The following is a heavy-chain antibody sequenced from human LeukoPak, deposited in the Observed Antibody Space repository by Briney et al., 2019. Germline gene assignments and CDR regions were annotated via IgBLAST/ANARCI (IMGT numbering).Heavy chain of an antibody. D-gene: IGHD1-26*01. V-gene: IGHV3-66*01. CDR3: AKVHYTASFPGSFPGRNYFDS. CDR2: LYSGGST. Sequence: GGSLRLSCAASEFTVSSNYMSWVRQAPGKGLDWFSLLYSGGSTYYADSGKGRFTISRDNSKRTLFLQMNSLRAEDTAVYYCAKVHYTASFPGSFPGRNYFDSWGQGSLVTVSS. J-gene: IGHJ4*02. CDR1: EFTVSSNY.